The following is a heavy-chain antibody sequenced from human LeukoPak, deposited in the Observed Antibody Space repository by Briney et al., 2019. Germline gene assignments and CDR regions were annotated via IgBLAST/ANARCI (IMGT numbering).Heavy chain of an antibody. V-gene: IGHV3-7*01. CDR3: ARRVRDFDWLFHYYYYYYMDV. D-gene: IGHD3-9*01. Sequence: GGSLRLSCAASGFTFSSYWMSWVRQAPGKGLEWVANIKQDGSEKYYVDSVKGRFTISRDNAKNSLYLQMNSLRAEDTAVYYCARRVRDFDWLFHYYYYYYMDVWGKGTTVTISS. CDR1: GFTFSSYW. CDR2: IKQDGSEK. J-gene: IGHJ6*03.